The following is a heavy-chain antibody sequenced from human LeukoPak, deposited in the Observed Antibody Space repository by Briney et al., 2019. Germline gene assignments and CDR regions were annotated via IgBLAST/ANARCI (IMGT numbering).Heavy chain of an antibody. CDR1: GFTFSSYA. D-gene: IGHD5-18*01. CDR2: ISGSGGST. Sequence: GGSLRLSCAASGFTFSSYAMSWVRQAPGKGLEWVSAISGSGGSTYYADSVKGRLTISRDNSKNTLYLQMNSLRAEDTAVYYCAKDVDTAMVTIYYYMDVWGKGTTVTVSS. J-gene: IGHJ6*03. V-gene: IGHV3-23*01. CDR3: AKDVDTAMVTIYYYMDV.